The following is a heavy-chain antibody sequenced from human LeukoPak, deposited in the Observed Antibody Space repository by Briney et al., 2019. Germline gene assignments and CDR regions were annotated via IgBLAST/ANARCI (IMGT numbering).Heavy chain of an antibody. J-gene: IGHJ4*02. V-gene: IGHV3-23*01. CDR2: ISGSGGST. Sequence: PGASLRLSCAASGFTFSSYAMSWVRQAPGKGLEWVSAISGSGGSTYYADSVKGRFTISRDNSKNTLYLQMNSLRAEDTAVYYCAKRLSGSYLFDYWGQGPLVTVSS. D-gene: IGHD1-26*01. CDR3: AKRLSGSYLFDY. CDR1: GFTFSSYA.